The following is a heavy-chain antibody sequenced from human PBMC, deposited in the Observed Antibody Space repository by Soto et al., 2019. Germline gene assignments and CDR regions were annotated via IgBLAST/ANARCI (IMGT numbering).Heavy chain of an antibody. Sequence: PGGSLRLSCAASRFTFSTYTMHWVRQAPGKWLEWVAVTSYDGNNKSYADSVKGRFTISRDNSKSTLYLQMNSLKIEDRAVYYCVRDPHTSGRYEWVSMTLSIDFDYWGQGTLVTVSS. V-gene: IGHV3-30-3*01. CDR1: RFTFSTYT. CDR2: TSYDGNNK. D-gene: IGHD6-19*01. J-gene: IGHJ4*02. CDR3: VRDPHTSGRYEWVSMTLSIDFDY.